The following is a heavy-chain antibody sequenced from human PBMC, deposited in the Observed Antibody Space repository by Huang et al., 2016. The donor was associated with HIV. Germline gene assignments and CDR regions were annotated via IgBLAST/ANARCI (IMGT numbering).Heavy chain of an antibody. Sequence: QVQLQQWGAGLLKPSETLSLTCAVYGDSLSGYYWSWIRQSPGKELEWIGEIHHSGTTNYNPALKSRVTISLDTSKKQFSLKLKSVAAADTAVFYCARGRRWLQRKYYYFDYWGQGTLVTVSS. CDR3: ARGRRWLQRKYYYFDY. V-gene: IGHV4-34*02. CDR2: IHHSGTT. CDR1: GDSLSGYY. J-gene: IGHJ4*02. D-gene: IGHD5-18*01.